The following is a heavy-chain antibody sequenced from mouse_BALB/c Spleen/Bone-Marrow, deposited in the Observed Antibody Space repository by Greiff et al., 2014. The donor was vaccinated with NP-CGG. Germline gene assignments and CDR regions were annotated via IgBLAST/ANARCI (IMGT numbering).Heavy chain of an antibody. CDR2: IYPSDSYT. CDR3: TRSYANYFDY. V-gene: IGHV1-69*02. D-gene: IGHD6-5*01. CDR1: GYTFTSYW. Sequence: VHLVESGAELVRPGASLKLSCKASGYTFTSYWINWVKQRPGQGLEWIGNIYPSDSYTNYNQRFKDKATLTVDKSSSTAYMQLSSPTSEDSAVYYCTRSYANYFDYWGQGATLTVSS. J-gene: IGHJ2*01.